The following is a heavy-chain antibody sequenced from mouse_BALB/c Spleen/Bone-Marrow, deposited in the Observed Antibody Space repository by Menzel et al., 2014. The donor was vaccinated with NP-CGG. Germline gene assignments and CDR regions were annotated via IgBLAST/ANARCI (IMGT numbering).Heavy chain of an antibody. CDR1: GYTFTSYW. V-gene: IGHV1-69*02. CDR3: TRSGGYYFDY. CDR2: IYPSDSYT. J-gene: IGHJ2*01. Sequence: QVQLQQSGAELVRPGASVKLSCKASGYTFTSYWINWMRQRPGQGLEWIGNIYPSDSYTNYNQKFKDKATLTVDKSSSTAYMQLSSPTSEDSAVYYCTRSGGYYFDYWGQGTTLTVSS.